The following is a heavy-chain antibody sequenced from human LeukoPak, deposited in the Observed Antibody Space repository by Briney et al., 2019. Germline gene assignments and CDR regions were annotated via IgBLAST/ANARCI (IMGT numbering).Heavy chain of an antibody. CDR1: GFTFSNYA. CDR3: ARDWRGLLIHRRGFDY. D-gene: IGHD3-3*01. V-gene: IGHV3-23*01. CDR2: ISGSGRGGST. Sequence: GGSLRLSCTASGFTFSNYAMSWVRQAPGKGLEWVSGISGSGRGGSTYYAGSVKGRFTISRDNAKNSLFLQMNSLRAEDTAVYYCARDWRGLLIHRRGFDYWGQGTLVTVSS. J-gene: IGHJ4*02.